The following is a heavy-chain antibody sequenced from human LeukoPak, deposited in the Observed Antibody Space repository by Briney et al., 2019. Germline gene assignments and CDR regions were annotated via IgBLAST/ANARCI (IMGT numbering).Heavy chain of an antibody. Sequence: GGSLRLSCAGSGFNFSNYAMHWVRQAPGKGLEWVAVVASDGSIEYYADSVKGRFTISRDNSKNTLSLEMNSLRAEDTAVYFCARTGYDILTGYYREAGARTPLYYFDYWGQGTLVTVSS. CDR2: VASDGSIE. J-gene: IGHJ4*02. V-gene: IGHV3-30-3*01. CDR3: ARTGYDILTGYYREAGARTPLYYFDY. D-gene: IGHD3-9*01. CDR1: GFNFSNYA.